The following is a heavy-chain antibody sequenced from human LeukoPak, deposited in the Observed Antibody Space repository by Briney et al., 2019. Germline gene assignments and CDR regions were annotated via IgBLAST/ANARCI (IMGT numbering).Heavy chain of an antibody. CDR1: GFIFSHYC. D-gene: IGHD4-11*01. V-gene: IGHV3-33*01. CDR2: IWSDATNR. Sequence: GKSLRLSCAASGFIFSHYCMHWVRQAPGKGLEWVAVIWSDATNRFYGASVKGRFTISRDNSQNTVFLQMNSLRAEDTAIYYCARDAQRGFDYSNSLEYWGHGTLVTVSS. CDR3: ARDAQRGFDYSNSLEY. J-gene: IGHJ4*01.